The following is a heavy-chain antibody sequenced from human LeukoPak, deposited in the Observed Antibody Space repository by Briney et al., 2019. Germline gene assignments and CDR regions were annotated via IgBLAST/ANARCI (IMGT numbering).Heavy chain of an antibody. CDR1: DGSISSSSYY. CDR2: IYYSGST. Sequence: SETLSLTCTVSDGSISSSSYYWGWIRQPPGKGLEWIGNIYYSGSTHYNPSLESRVTISVDTSKNQFSLKLSSVTAADTAVYYCARHSKYYYDSSGSYVGYFQHRGQGTLVTVSS. V-gene: IGHV4-39*01. CDR3: ARHSKYYYDSSGSYVGYFQH. D-gene: IGHD3-22*01. J-gene: IGHJ1*01.